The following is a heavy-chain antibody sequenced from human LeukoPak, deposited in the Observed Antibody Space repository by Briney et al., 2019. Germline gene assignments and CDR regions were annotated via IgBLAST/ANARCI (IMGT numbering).Heavy chain of an antibody. Sequence: SVKVSCKASGGTFSSDAISWVRQAPGQGLEWMGGIIPIFGTANYAQKFQGRVTITADESTSTAYMELSSLRSEDTAVYYCARDHTSPHYYEYYYYYYGMDVWGQGTTVTASS. CDR2: IIPIFGTA. V-gene: IGHV1-69*13. D-gene: IGHD1-26*01. CDR1: GGTFSSDA. CDR3: ARDHTSPHYYEYYYYYYGMDV. J-gene: IGHJ6*02.